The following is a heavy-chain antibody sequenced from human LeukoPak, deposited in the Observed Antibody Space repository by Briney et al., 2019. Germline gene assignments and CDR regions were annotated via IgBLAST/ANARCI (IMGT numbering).Heavy chain of an antibody. CDR2: INPNGGGT. CDR1: GYTFTGYY. Sequence: ASVKVSCKASGYTFTGYYMHWVRQAPGHGLEWMGWINPNGGGTNYAQKFQGWVTMTRDTSISTAYMELSRLRSDDTAVYYCARDYRGVLRYFDWSGYGMDVWGQGTTVTVSS. V-gene: IGHV1-2*04. CDR3: ARDYRGVLRYFDWSGYGMDV. D-gene: IGHD3-9*01. J-gene: IGHJ6*02.